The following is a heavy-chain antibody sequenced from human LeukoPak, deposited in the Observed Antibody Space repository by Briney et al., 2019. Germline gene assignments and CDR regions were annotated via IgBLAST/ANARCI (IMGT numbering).Heavy chain of an antibody. CDR3: ARINSSSCDY. D-gene: IGHD6-13*01. CDR1: GGSFSGYY. Sequence: SETLSLTCAVYGGSFSGYYWSWIRQPPGKGLEWIGEINHSGSTNYNPSLKSRVTISVDTSKNQFSLKLSSVTAADTAVYYCARINSSSCDYWGQGTLVTVSS. CDR2: INHSGST. J-gene: IGHJ4*02. V-gene: IGHV4-34*01.